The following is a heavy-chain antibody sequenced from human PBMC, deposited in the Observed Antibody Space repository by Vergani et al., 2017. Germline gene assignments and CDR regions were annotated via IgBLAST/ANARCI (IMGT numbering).Heavy chain of an antibody. CDR3: ARGPISRVRFLEWVLIY. D-gene: IGHD3-3*01. J-gene: IGHJ4*02. CDR2: ISYDGSNK. CDR1: GFTFSSYA. V-gene: IGHV3-30-3*01. Sequence: QVQLVESGGGVVQPGRSLRLPCAASGFTFSSYAMHWVRQAPGKGLEWVAVISYDGSNKYYADSVKGRFTISRDNSKNTLYLQMNSLRAEDTAVYYCARGPISRVRFLEWVLIYWGQGTLVTVSS.